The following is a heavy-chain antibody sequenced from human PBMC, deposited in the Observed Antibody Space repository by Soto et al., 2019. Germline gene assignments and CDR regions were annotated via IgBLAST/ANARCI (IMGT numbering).Heavy chain of an antibody. J-gene: IGHJ4*02. Sequence: SETLSLTCTVSGVSISSGGYCWSWIRQPPGKGLEWIGYIYYTENTNHNPSLKSRVTISVDTSKNQFSLKLGSVTAADTAVYFCERHSIWLLLSDYWGQGTLVTVSS. CDR3: ERHSIWLLLSDY. CDR1: GVSISSGGYC. V-gene: IGHV4-39*01. D-gene: IGHD3-22*01. CDR2: IYYTENT.